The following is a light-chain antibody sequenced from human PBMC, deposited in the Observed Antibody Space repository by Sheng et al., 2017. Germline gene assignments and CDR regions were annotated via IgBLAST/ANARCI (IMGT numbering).Light chain of an antibody. CDR3: QSHDSSLSGSV. CDR2: GNS. V-gene: IGLV1-40*01. J-gene: IGLJ3*02. Sequence: QSVLTQPPSVSGAPGQRVTISCTGSSSNIGAGYDVHWYQQLPGTAPKLLIYGNSNRPSGVPDRFSGSKSGTSASLAITGLQTDDEADYYCQSHDSSLSGSVFGGGTKLTVL. CDR1: SSNIGAGYD.